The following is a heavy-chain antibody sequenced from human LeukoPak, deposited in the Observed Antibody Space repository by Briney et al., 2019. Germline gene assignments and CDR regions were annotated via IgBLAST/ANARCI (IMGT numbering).Heavy chain of an antibody. D-gene: IGHD4-17*01. CDR2: ISSSDNTM. CDR1: GFTFSSYE. CDR3: ARLLDYAGDY. V-gene: IGHV3-48*03. Sequence: GGFLRLSCAASGFTFSSYEMNWVRQAPGKGLEWVSYISSSDNTMYYADSVKGRFTISRDNAKNSLYLQMNSLRAEDTAVYYCARLLDYAGDYWGQGTLVTVSS. J-gene: IGHJ4*02.